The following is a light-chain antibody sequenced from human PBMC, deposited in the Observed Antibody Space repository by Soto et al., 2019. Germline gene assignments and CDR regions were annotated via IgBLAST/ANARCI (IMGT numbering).Light chain of an antibody. CDR1: QDISNH. CDR3: QQSHILPRT. Sequence: DIQMTQSPSSLSATVGERVTITCQASQDISNHLIWYQQKPGKAPKFLIYDASNLETGVPSRFSGSGSGTDFTFSISSLQPEDVATYFCQQSHILPRTFGPGTKVGIK. J-gene: IGKJ3*01. V-gene: IGKV1-33*01. CDR2: DAS.